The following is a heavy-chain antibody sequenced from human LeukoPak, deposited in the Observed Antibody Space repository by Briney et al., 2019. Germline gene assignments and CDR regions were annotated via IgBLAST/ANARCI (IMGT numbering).Heavy chain of an antibody. J-gene: IGHJ4*02. CDR3: ARATHLPIFGVVTLDY. V-gene: IGHV1-69*05. D-gene: IGHD3-3*01. Sequence: SVKVSCKASGGTFSSYAISWVRQAPGQGLEWMGGIIPIFGTANYAQKFQGRATITTDESTSTAYMELSSLRSEDTAVYYCARATHLPIFGVVTLDYWGQGTLVTASS. CDR2: IIPIFGTA. CDR1: GGTFSSYA.